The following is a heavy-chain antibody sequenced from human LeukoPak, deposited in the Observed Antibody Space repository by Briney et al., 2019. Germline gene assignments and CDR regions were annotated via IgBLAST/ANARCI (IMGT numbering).Heavy chain of an antibody. V-gene: IGHV3-33*08. CDR3: ARARNEYDSNGFSLRPY. Sequence: PGGSLRLSCAASGFTFSSSSMHWVRQAPGKGLEWVAVIWYDGSNIYYTDSVKGRFTISRDNSKNTLYLQMNSLRAEDTALYYCARARNEYDSNGFSLRPYWGQGTLVAVSS. D-gene: IGHD3-22*01. CDR1: GFTFSSSS. CDR2: IWYDGSNI. J-gene: IGHJ4*02.